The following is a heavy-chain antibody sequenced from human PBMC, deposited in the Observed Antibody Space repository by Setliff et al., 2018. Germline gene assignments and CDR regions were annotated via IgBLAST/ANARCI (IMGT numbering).Heavy chain of an antibody. V-gene: IGHV3-7*01. CDR2: IKQDGSEK. Sequence: PGGSLRLSCAVSGFTFSNFWMSWVRQAPGKGLEWVANIKQDGSEKYYVDSVKGRFTISRDNAKSSLFLEMNSLRADDTAFYYCVRRHYGSSYDCWGQGTLVTVSS. D-gene: IGHD4-17*01. CDR1: GFTFSNFW. J-gene: IGHJ4*02. CDR3: VRRHYGSSYDC.